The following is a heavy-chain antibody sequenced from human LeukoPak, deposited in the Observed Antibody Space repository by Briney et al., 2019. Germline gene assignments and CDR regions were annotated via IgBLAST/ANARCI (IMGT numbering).Heavy chain of an antibody. CDR1: GFTFSSYS. CDR2: IGSSSSYI. D-gene: IGHD3-3*01. J-gene: IGHJ4*02. Sequence: PGGSLRLSCAASGFTFSSYSMNWVRQAPGKGLEWVSSIGSSSSYIYYADSVKGRFTISRDNAKNSLYLQMNSLRAEDTAVYYCARGNPHDFWSGYWAEQNFYYFDYWGQGTLVTVSS. CDR3: ARGNPHDFWSGYWAEQNFYYFDY. V-gene: IGHV3-21*01.